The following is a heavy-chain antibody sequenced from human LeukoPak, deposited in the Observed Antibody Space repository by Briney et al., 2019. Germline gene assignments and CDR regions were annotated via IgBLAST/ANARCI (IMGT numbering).Heavy chain of an antibody. CDR2: ISWDGGIT. J-gene: IGHJ6*02. CDR3: AKVKVPTTEGVSDYFYGMDV. D-gene: IGHD1-26*01. Sequence: PGGSLRLSCAASGFTFDDYAMLWVRQAPGKGLEWVSLISWDGGITYYADSVKGRFTISRDNSKNSLYLQMNSLRAEDTALYYCAKVKVPTTEGVSDYFYGMDVWGQGTTVTVSS. CDR1: GFTFDDYA. V-gene: IGHV3-43D*03.